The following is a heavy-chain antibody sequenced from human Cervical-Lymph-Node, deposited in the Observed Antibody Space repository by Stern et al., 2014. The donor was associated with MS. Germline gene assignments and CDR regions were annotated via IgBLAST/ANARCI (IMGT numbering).Heavy chain of an antibody. CDR2: IIGHNGNT. J-gene: IGHJ6*02. CDR3: ARDGGGYFYAMDV. V-gene: IGHV1-18*01. Sequence: VQLVQSGPEVKKPGASVKVSCTASGYTFSRYGIGWVRQAPGQGLEWMGWIIGHNGNTNYAAKGQDRRSRTTDPSTNSLQLEGRSLTSDDTAVYFCARDGGGYFYAMDVWGQGTTVIVS. CDR1: GYTFSRYG. D-gene: IGHD3-16*01.